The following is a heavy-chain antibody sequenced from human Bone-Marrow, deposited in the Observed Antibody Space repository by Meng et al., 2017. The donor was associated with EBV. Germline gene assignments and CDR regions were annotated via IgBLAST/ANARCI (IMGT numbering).Heavy chain of an antibody. CDR3: ATDHGTGYTPDH. V-gene: IGHV3-30*16. J-gene: IGHJ4*02. Sequence: VSPAHRQGHAWVSCITSDGSNKYYGHTFHGRLTIITENTKNTLYLQMHSLRSEDTAVYYCATDHGTGYTPDHWGQGTLVTVSS. CDR2: ITSDGSNK. D-gene: IGHD5-18*01.